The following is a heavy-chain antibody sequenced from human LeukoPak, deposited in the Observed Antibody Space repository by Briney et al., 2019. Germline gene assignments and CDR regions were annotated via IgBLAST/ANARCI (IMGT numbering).Heavy chain of an antibody. CDR1: GFTFSSYS. V-gene: IGHV3-21*01. Sequence: PGGSLRPSCAASGFTFSSYSMNWVRHAPGKGLEWVSSISSSSSYIYYADSVKGRFTISRDNAKNSLYLQMNSLRAEDTAVYYCARDGSTGRVFDYWGQGTLVTVCS. CDR2: ISSSSSYI. CDR3: ARDGSTGRVFDY. D-gene: IGHD6-25*01. J-gene: IGHJ4*02.